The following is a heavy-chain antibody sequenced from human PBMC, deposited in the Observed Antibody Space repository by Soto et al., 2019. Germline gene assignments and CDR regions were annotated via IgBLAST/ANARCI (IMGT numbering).Heavy chain of an antibody. CDR2: IIDSGDRT. CDR1: GFTLSMSA. Sequence: EVQLMESGGGLVQPGGSLRLSCASFGFTLSMSAVNWVRQAPGKGLEWVSYIIDSGDRTYYADSVKGRFTISRDRSKNTVSLQMDSLRAEDTAVYYCAKDRGIIVKAGDAFDVWGQGTKVTVSS. V-gene: IGHV3-23*01. J-gene: IGHJ3*01. CDR3: AKDRGIIVKAGDAFDV. D-gene: IGHD3-16*02.